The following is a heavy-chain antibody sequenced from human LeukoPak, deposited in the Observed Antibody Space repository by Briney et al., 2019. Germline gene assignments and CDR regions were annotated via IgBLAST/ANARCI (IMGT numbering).Heavy chain of an antibody. CDR3: ARGEAICSSTSCYLKRSFDP. Sequence: SETLSLTCTVSGGSVSSGSYYWSWIRQPPGKGLEWIGYIYYSGSTNYSPSLKSRVTISVDTSKNQFSLKLSSVTAADTAVYYCARGEAICSSTSCYLKRSFDPWGQGTLVTVSS. V-gene: IGHV4-61*01. D-gene: IGHD2-2*01. CDR2: IYYSGST. J-gene: IGHJ5*02. CDR1: GGSVSSGSYY.